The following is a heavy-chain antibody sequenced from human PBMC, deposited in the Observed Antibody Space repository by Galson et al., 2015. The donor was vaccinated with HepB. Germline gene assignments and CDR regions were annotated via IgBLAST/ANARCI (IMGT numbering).Heavy chain of an antibody. Sequence: TLSLTCTVSGGSISSGDYYWSWIRQPPGKGLEWIGYIYYSGSTYYNPSLKSRVTISVDTSKNQFSLKLSSVTAADTAVYYCARGPLAWVPAARRYYYYYMDVWGKGTTVTVSS. CDR1: GGSISSGDYY. CDR2: IYYSGST. D-gene: IGHD2-2*01. V-gene: IGHV4-30-4*01. CDR3: ARGPLAWVPAARRYYYYYMDV. J-gene: IGHJ6*03.